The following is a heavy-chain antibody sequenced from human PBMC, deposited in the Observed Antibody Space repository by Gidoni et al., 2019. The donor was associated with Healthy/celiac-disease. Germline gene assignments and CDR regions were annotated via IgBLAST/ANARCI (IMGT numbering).Heavy chain of an antibody. CDR1: GFPFSSYG. J-gene: IGHJ4*02. V-gene: IGHV3-33*08. CDR3: ARATVVVTAMDY. Sequence: QVQLVDSGGGVVQPGWSLRPSCAASGFPFSSYGMHWVRQAPGKGLEWVAVIWYDGSNKYYADSVKGRFTISRDNSKNTLYLQMNSLRAEDTAVYYCARATVVVTAMDYWGQGTLVTVSS. CDR2: IWYDGSNK. D-gene: IGHD2-21*02.